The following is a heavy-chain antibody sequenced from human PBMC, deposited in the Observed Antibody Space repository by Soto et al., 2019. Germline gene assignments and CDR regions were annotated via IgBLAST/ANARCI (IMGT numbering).Heavy chain of an antibody. Sequence: WASVKVSCKASGYTFTSWDVYWVRQAAGQGLEWMGYMNPRSGNTGYEQKFQGRVTMTRDTSISTAYMELSSLTSDDTAVYYCTASSWTGAGRGFWGQGSPVANSS. CDR2: MNPRSGNT. V-gene: IGHV1-8*01. D-gene: IGHD6-13*01. J-gene: IGHJ4*01. CDR3: TASSWTGAGRGF. CDR1: GYTFTSWD.